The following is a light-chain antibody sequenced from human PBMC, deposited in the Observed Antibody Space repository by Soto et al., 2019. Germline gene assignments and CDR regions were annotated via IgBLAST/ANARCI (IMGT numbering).Light chain of an antibody. J-gene: IGKJ5*01. Sequence: EIVLTQSPATLSVSPGERATLSCRATETISTNLAWFQRKPGQPPRLLIYGSSTMATGAPDRFSGSGSGTEFTLIISSLQSEDVALYYGQQYSNWPPAITFGQGTRLEIK. CDR1: ETISTN. CDR2: GSS. CDR3: QQYSNWPPAIT. V-gene: IGKV3-15*01.